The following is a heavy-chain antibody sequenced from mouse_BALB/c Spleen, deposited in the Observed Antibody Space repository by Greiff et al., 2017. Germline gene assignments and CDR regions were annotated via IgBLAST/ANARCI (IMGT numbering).Heavy chain of an antibody. D-gene: IGHD2-4*01. V-gene: IGHV1-5*01. CDR1: GYTFTSYW. CDR3: TRSRDYDYDGNAMDY. J-gene: IGHJ4*01. Sequence: VQLQQSGAELARPGASVKLSCKASGYTFTSYWMQWVKQRPGQGLEWIGAIYPGNSDTSYNQKFKGKAKLTAVTSASTAYMELSSLTNEDSAVYYCTRSRDYDYDGNAMDYWGQGTSVTVSS. CDR2: IYPGNSDT.